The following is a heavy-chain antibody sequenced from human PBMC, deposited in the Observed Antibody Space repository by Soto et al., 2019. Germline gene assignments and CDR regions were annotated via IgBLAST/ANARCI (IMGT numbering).Heavy chain of an antibody. J-gene: IGHJ3*02. V-gene: IGHV4-30-4*01. CDR2: IYHSGNT. CDR1: CGCISSGYCY. Sequence: SETLSLTGTVSCGCISSGYCYWSWIRKPPGKGVECIGHIYHSGNTYYNPSLKRRVTIPLDTSKAQFPLKPRSVTAADTAVYYCASRNLWLLHAFDIWGQGTMVTVSS. D-gene: IGHD5-18*01. CDR3: ASRNLWLLHAFDI.